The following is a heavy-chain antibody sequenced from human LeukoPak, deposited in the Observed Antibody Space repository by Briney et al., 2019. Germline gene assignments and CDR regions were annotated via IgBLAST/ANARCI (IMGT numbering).Heavy chain of an antibody. V-gene: IGHV3-21*01. Sequence: KPGGSLRLSCAASGFTFSSYSMNWVRQAPGKGLAWVSSISSSSSYIYYADSVKGRFTISRDNAKNSLYLQMNSLRAEDTAVYYCARDGVETRTTDYWGQGTLVTVSS. CDR3: ARDGVETRTTDY. D-gene: IGHD1-7*01. J-gene: IGHJ4*02. CDR1: GFTFSSYS. CDR2: ISSSSSYI.